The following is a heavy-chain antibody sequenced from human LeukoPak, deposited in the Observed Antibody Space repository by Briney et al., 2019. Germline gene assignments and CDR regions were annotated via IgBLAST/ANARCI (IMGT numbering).Heavy chain of an antibody. V-gene: IGHV4-34*01. CDR2: INHSGST. J-gene: IGHJ4*02. D-gene: IGHD3-9*01. Sequence: SETLSLTCAVYGGSFSGYYWSWIRQPPGKGLEWIGEINHSGSTNYNPSLKSRVTISVDTSKNQFSLKLSSVTAADTAVYYCARAVRQYDILTGCQRDDFDYWGQGTLVTVSS. CDR3: ARAVRQYDILTGCQRDDFDY. CDR1: GGSFSGYY.